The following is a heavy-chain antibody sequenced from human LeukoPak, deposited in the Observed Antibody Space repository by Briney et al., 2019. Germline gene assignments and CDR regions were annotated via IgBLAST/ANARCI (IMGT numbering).Heavy chain of an antibody. CDR1: GGSISSGGYY. J-gene: IGHJ3*02. CDR3: ARYPYCSSTSCYNPAFDI. D-gene: IGHD2-2*02. Sequence: SQTLSLTCTVSGGSISSGGYYWSWIRRHPGTGLEWIGYIYYSGSTYYNPSLKSRVTISVDTSKNQFSLKLSSVTAADTAVYYCARYPYCSSTSCYNPAFDIWGQGTMVTVSS. V-gene: IGHV4-31*03. CDR2: IYYSGST.